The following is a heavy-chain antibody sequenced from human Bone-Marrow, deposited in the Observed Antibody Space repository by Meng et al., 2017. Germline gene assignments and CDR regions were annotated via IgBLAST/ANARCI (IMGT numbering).Heavy chain of an antibody. CDR2: INTNTGNP. Sequence: ASVKVSCKASGYTFTSYAMNWVRQAPGQGLEWMGWINTNTGNPTYAQGFTGRFIFSLDTSVSTAYLQISSLKAEDTAVYYRATGLAAAGILTLGDNPGYDYWGQGTLVTVSS. CDR3: ATGLAAAGILTLGDNPGYDY. CDR1: GYTFTSYA. V-gene: IGHV7-4-1*02. D-gene: IGHD6-13*01. J-gene: IGHJ4*02.